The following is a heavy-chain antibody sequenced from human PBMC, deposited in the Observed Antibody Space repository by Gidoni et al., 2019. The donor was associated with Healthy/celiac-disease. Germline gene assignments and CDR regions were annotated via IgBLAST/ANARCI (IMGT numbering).Heavy chain of an antibody. D-gene: IGHD3-3*01. Sequence: EVQLVESGGGLVQPGGSLRVSCAASGFTFSSYSMNWVRQAPGKGLEWVSYISSSSSTIYYADSVKGRFTISRDNAKNSLYLQMNSLRAEDTAVYYCARRQRFLEWLSYEYYYYGMDVWGQGTTVTVSS. CDR2: ISSSSSTI. CDR3: ARRQRFLEWLSYEYYYYGMDV. V-gene: IGHV3-48*04. CDR1: GFTFSSYS. J-gene: IGHJ6*02.